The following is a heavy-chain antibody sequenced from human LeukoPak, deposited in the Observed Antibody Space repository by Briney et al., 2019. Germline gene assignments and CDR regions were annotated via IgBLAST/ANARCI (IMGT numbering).Heavy chain of an antibody. Sequence: PGGSLRLSCAASGFTVSSKYMRWVRQAPGKGLEWVSVIYSGGSTYYADSVKGRFTISRGNSKNKLHLQMSSLRAEDTAVYYWARLRSSGWYYFDYWGQGTLVTVSS. J-gene: IGHJ4*02. CDR2: IYSGGST. CDR1: GFTVSSKY. CDR3: ARLRSSGWYYFDY. D-gene: IGHD6-19*01. V-gene: IGHV3-66*01.